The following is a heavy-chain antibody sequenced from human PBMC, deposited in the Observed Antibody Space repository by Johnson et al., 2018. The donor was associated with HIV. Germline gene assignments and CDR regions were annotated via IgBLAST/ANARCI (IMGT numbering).Heavy chain of an antibody. CDR3: ARDAPDSGSYHAFDI. CDR2: IYSGGST. D-gene: IGHD1-26*01. CDR1: GFTVSSNY. Sequence: VQLVESGGGLVQPGGSLRLSCAASGFTVSSNYMSWVRQAPGKGLEWVSVIYSGGSTYYADSVKGRFTISRDNSKNTLYLQMNSLRAEDTAVYYCARDAPDSGSYHAFDIWGQVTMVTVSS. J-gene: IGHJ3*02. V-gene: IGHV3-66*02.